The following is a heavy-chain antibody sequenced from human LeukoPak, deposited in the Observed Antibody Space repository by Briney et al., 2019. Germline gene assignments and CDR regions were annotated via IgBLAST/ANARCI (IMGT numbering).Heavy chain of an antibody. D-gene: IGHD3-22*01. CDR2: VNSNIDDT. J-gene: IGHJ4*02. Sequence: GASVKVSCKASGYSFTGYYIHWVRQAPGQGLEWMGWVNSNIDDTYYAQKFRGRLAITRDKSITTVHMELSSLRSNDTAVYYCARDVLGYDSSASDWGQGTLVTVSS. V-gene: IGHV1-2*02. CDR1: GYSFTGYY. CDR3: ARDVLGYDSSASD.